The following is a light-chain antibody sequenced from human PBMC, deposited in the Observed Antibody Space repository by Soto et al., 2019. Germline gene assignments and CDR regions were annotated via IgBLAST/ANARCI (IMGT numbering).Light chain of an antibody. CDR3: QQYGSSGT. Sequence: VLPQSPGTLSLSPGARSALSCRASQSVSSNYLAWYQQKPGQAPRLLIYGASNRATGIPDRFSGSGSGTDFTLTISRLEPEDFAVYYCQQYGSSGTFGQGTKVDIK. V-gene: IGKV3-20*01. J-gene: IGKJ1*01. CDR1: QSVSSNY. CDR2: GAS.